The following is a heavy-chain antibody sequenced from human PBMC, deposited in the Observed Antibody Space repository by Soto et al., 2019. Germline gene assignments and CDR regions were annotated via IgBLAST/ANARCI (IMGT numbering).Heavy chain of an antibody. J-gene: IGHJ4*02. D-gene: IGHD1-26*01. CDR2: ISSSSSYI. Sequence: GGSLRLSCAASGFTFSTYDMSWVRQAPGKGLEWVSSISSSSSYIYYADSLRGRFTISRDNAKNSLYLQMNSLRAEDTAVYYCARVPIVGVRYLDYWGQGTLVTVSS. CDR1: GFTFSTYD. CDR3: ARVPIVGVRYLDY. V-gene: IGHV3-21*01.